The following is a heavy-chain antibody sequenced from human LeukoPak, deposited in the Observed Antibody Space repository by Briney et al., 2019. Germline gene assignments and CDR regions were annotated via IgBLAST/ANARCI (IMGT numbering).Heavy chain of an antibody. CDR1: GFAFSSYW. V-gene: IGHV3-7*01. CDR2: IKHDGSEK. J-gene: IGHJ4*02. Sequence: PGGSLRLSCAASGFAFSSYWMSWVRQAPGKGLEWVASIKHDGSEKYYVDSVKGRFTISRDNAKNSLYLQMNSLRAEDTAVYYCARSPTYYDFWSGYKFIDYWGQGTLVTVSS. D-gene: IGHD3-3*01. CDR3: ARSPTYYDFWSGYKFIDY.